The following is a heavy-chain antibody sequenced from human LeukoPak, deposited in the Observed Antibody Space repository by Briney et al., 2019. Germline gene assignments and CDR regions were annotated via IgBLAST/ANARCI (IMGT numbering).Heavy chain of an antibody. CDR1: GFTFSSYA. Sequence: EGSVRVSCAASGFTFSSYAMNWVRQAPGKELEWVSAISGSGGATYYADSVKGRFTMYRDNSNNTQYLQVNSLRADDTAVYYCAKRAYYQGSGRYFDYWGQGTLVTVSS. V-gene: IGHV3-23*01. CDR2: ISGSGGAT. J-gene: IGHJ4*02. CDR3: AKRAYYQGSGRYFDY. D-gene: IGHD3-10*01.